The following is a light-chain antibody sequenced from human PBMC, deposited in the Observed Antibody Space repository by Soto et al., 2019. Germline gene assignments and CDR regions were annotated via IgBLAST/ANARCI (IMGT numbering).Light chain of an antibody. Sequence: DIQMTQSPSSLSASVGDRVTITCRASQGISNYLAWYQQKPGKVPKLLIFAASTLQSGVPSRFSGSGSGTDFTLTISSLQPADVATYYCQKYNSAPWTFGQRTQVEIK. V-gene: IGKV1-27*01. CDR3: QKYNSAPWT. J-gene: IGKJ1*01. CDR1: QGISNY. CDR2: AAS.